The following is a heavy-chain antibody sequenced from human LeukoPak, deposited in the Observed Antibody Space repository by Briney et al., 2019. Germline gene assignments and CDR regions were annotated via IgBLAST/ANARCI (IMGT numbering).Heavy chain of an antibody. CDR2: INSDGSST. CDR1: GFTFSSYW. J-gene: IGHJ4*02. D-gene: IGHD6-13*01. Sequence: PGGSLRLSCAASGFTFSSYWMHWVRQAPGMGLVWVSRINSDGSSTSYADSVKGRFTISRDNAKNTLYLQMNSLRAEDTAVYYCARGGSSSWYGSWGQGTLVTVSS. V-gene: IGHV3-74*01. CDR3: ARGGSSSWYGS.